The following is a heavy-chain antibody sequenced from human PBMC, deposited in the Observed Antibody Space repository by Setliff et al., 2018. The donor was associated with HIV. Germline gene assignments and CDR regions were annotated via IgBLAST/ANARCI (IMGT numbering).Heavy chain of an antibody. D-gene: IGHD6-19*01. CDR3: ARGPARAVARPGWLDP. V-gene: IGHV4-4*02. CDR1: GGSVSSSNW. CDR2: ISQSGST. Sequence: TLSLTFAVSGGSVSSSNWWSWVRQPPGKGLEWIGEISQSGSTNYNPSLKSRVTISVDKSKNQFSLKLSSVTAADTAVYYCARGPARAVARPGWLDPWGQGTLVTVSS. J-gene: IGHJ5*02.